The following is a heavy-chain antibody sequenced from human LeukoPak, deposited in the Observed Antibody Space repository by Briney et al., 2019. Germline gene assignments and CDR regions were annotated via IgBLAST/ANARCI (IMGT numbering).Heavy chain of an antibody. CDR1: GFTFSSYA. D-gene: IGHD6-19*01. J-gene: IGHJ4*02. V-gene: IGHV3-30-3*01. CDR3: ARPPSSGWNHFDY. Sequence: GGSLRLSCAASGFTFSSYAMHWVRQAPGKGLEWVAVISYDGSNKYYADSVKGRFTISRDNSKNTLYLQMNSLRADDTAVYYCARPPSSGWNHFDYWGQGTLVTVSS. CDR2: ISYDGSNK.